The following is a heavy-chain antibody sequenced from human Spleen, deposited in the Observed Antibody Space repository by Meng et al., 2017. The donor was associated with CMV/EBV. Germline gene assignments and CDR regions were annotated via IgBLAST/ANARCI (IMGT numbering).Heavy chain of an antibody. CDR2: IYSGGST. D-gene: IGHD3-3*01. CDR1: GFTVSSNY. CDR3: ARDYEGLGDV. Sequence: GESLKISCAASGFTVSSNYMSWVRQAPGKGLEWVSVIYSGGSTYYADSVKGRFTISRDNSKNTLYLQMNSLRAEDTAVYYCARDYEGLGDVWGQGTTVTVSS. J-gene: IGHJ6*02. V-gene: IGHV3-53*01.